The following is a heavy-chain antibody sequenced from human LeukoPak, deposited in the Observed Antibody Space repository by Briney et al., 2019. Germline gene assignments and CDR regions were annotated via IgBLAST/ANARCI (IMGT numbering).Heavy chain of an antibody. CDR1: GFTFSSYW. D-gene: IGHD3-22*01. J-gene: IGHJ6*02. V-gene: IGHV3-7*01. CDR2: IKQDGSEK. CDR3: ARDLVYYDSSGYGHTGYYGMDV. Sequence: PGGSLRLSCAASGFTFSSYWMSWVRQAPGKGLEWVANIKQDGSEKYYVDSVKGRFTISRDNAKNSLYLQMNSLRAEDTAVYYCARDLVYYDSSGYGHTGYYGMDVWGQGTTVTVSS.